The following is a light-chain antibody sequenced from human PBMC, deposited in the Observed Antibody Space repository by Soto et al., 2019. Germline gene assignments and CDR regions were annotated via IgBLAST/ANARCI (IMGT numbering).Light chain of an antibody. CDR2: GAS. V-gene: IGKV1-39*01. CDR3: QQSYSTLYT. Sequence: DIQMTQSPSSLSASVGDRVTITCRASQRIISYLNWYQQKPGKAPEPLIYGASTLQSGVPSRFSGSGSGTEFTLTISSLQPEDFATYYCQQSYSTLYTFGQGTKLEIK. CDR1: QRIISY. J-gene: IGKJ2*01.